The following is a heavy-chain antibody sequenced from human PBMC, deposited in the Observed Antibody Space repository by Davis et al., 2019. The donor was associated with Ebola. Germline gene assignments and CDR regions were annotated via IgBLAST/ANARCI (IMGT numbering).Heavy chain of an antibody. CDR1: GFTFSSYS. CDR3: ARTYGDWLRFDP. D-gene: IGHD4-17*01. V-gene: IGHV3-53*04. J-gene: IGHJ5*02. CDR2: IYSGGST. Sequence: PGGSLRLSCAASGFTFSSYSMSWVRQAPGKGLEWVSVIYSGGSTYYADSVKGRFTISRHNSKNTLYLQMNSLRAEDTAVYYCARTYGDWLRFDPWGQGTLVTVSS.